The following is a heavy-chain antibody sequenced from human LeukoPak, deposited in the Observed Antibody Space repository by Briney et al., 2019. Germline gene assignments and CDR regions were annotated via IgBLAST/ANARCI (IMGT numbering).Heavy chain of an antibody. Sequence: GGSLRLSCAASGFTLSDHYMDWVRQAPGKGLEWVGRVRNKANGYRTEYAASVEGRFTVSGDASKNSLYLQMNSLKTEDTAVYYCARCGYCGAGTCYSDYFDYWGLGTLVTVSS. CDR1: GFTLSDHY. D-gene: IGHD2-15*01. J-gene: IGHJ4*02. V-gene: IGHV3-72*01. CDR2: VRNKANGYRT. CDR3: ARCGYCGAGTCYSDYFDY.